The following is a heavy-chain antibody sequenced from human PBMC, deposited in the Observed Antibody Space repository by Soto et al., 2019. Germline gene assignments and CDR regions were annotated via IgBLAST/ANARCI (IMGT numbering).Heavy chain of an antibody. CDR3: ARDQYRYSGYDPIDY. CDR2: ISYDGSNK. J-gene: IGHJ4*02. V-gene: IGHV3-30-3*01. D-gene: IGHD5-12*01. CDR1: GFTFSSYA. Sequence: GGSLRLSCAASGFTFSSYAMHWVRHAPGKGLEWVAVISYDGSNKYYADSVKGRFTISRDNSKNTLYLQMNSLRAEDTAVYYCARDQYRYSGYDPIDYWGQGTLVTVSS.